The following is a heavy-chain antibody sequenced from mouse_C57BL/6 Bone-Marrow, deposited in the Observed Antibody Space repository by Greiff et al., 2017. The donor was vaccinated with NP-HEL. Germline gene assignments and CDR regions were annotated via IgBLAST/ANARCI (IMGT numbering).Heavy chain of an antibody. CDR3: ARADHVFDY. J-gene: IGHJ2*01. V-gene: IGHV1-19*01. Sequence: DVKLQESGPVLVKPGASVKMSCKASGYTFTDYYMNWVKQSHGKSLEWIGVINPYNGGTSYNQKFKGKATLTVDKSSSTAYMELNSLTSEDSAVYYCARADHVFDYWGQGTTLTVSS. CDR2: INPYNGGT. CDR1: GYTFTDYY.